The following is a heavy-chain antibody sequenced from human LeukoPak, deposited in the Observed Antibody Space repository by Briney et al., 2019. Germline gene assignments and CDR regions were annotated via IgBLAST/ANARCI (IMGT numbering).Heavy chain of an antibody. Sequence: PSETLSLTCTVSGGSISSYYWSWIRQPAGKGLEWIGRIYTSGSTNYNPSLKSRVTMSVDTSKNQFSLKLSSVTAADTAVYYCAREPYAYDFWSGYYRAWFDPRGQGTLVTVSS. D-gene: IGHD3-3*01. CDR1: GGSISSYY. CDR2: IYTSGST. CDR3: AREPYAYDFWSGYYRAWFDP. J-gene: IGHJ5*02. V-gene: IGHV4-4*07.